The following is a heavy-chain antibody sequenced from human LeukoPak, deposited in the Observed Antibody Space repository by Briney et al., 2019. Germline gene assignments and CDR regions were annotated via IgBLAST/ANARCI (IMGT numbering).Heavy chain of an antibody. Sequence: ASVKVSCKASGGTFTSYGISWVRQAPGQGLEWMGWISAYNGNTNYAQKLQGRVTMTTDTSTSTAYMELRSLRSDDTAVYYCARSQYYGDTVEYWYFDLWGRGTLVTVSS. D-gene: IGHD4-17*01. J-gene: IGHJ2*01. CDR1: GGTFTSYG. CDR3: ARSQYYGDTVEYWYFDL. CDR2: ISAYNGNT. V-gene: IGHV1-18*01.